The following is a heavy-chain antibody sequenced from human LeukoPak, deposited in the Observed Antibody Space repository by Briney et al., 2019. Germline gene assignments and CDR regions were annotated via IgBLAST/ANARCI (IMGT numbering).Heavy chain of an antibody. CDR1: GGSISSGGYY. CDR2: IYYSGST. J-gene: IGHJ5*02. Sequence: SQTLSLTCTVSGGSISSGGYYWSWIRQHPGKGLEWIGYIYYSGSTYYNPSLKSRVTISVDTSKNQFSLKLSSVTAADTAVYYCARGWAARSWFDPWGQGTLVTVSS. CDR3: ARGWAARSWFDP. D-gene: IGHD5-24*01. V-gene: IGHV4-31*03.